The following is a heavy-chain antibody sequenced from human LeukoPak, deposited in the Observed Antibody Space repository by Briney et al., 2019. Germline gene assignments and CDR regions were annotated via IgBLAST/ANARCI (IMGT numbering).Heavy chain of an antibody. D-gene: IGHD6-13*01. CDR1: GLSFSSYG. J-gene: IGHJ4*02. V-gene: IGHV3-30*18. CDR3: AKDGPYTSSFDY. Sequence: GGSLRLSCAASGLSFSSYGMHWVRQGPGKGLEWVAAISPDGDNEYYADSVKGRITISRDNSKNTLYLQMNSLTTDDTAVYYCAKDGPYTSSFDYWGQRTLVTVSS. CDR2: ISPDGDNE.